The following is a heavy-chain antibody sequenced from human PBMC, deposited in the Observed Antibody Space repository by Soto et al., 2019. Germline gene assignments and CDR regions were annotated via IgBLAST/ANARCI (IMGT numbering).Heavy chain of an antibody. J-gene: IGHJ2*01. CDR2: ISYDGSNK. CDR3: AIGAAREYKNWYFYL. V-gene: IGHV3-30-3*01. CDR1: GFTFSSYA. D-gene: IGHD1-1*01. Sequence: QVQLVESGGGVVQPGRSLRLSCAASGFTFSSYAMHWVRQAPGKGLERVAVISYDGSNKYYADSVKGRFTISRDNSKNTLYLQMNGLRAEDRAVYYCAIGAAREYKNWYFYLWGRGTLVTLSS.